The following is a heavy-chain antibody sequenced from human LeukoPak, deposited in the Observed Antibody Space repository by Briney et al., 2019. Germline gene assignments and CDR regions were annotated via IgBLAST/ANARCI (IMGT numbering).Heavy chain of an antibody. CDR2: ISSSGTTI. Sequence: GGSLRLSCAASGFTFSSYEMNWVRQAPGKGLERLSYISSSGTTIKYADSVKGRFTISRDNAKNSLYLQVNSLRAEDTAVYYCARIMITVTTSDYWGQGTLVTVSS. V-gene: IGHV3-48*03. CDR1: GFTFSSYE. J-gene: IGHJ4*02. D-gene: IGHD4-17*01. CDR3: ARIMITVTTSDY.